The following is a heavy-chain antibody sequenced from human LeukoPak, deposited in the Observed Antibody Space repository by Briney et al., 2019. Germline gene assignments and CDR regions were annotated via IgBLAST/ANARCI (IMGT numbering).Heavy chain of an antibody. D-gene: IGHD1-26*01. V-gene: IGHV3-23*01. Sequence: PGGSLRLSCAASGFTFSSYAMSWVRQAPGKGLEWVSGISGSGGSTYYADSVKGRFTISRDNSKNTLYLQMNSLRAGDTAVYYCAKSPQKVGATYFDYWGQGTLVTVSS. CDR2: ISGSGGST. CDR3: AKSPQKVGATYFDY. CDR1: GFTFSSYA. J-gene: IGHJ4*02.